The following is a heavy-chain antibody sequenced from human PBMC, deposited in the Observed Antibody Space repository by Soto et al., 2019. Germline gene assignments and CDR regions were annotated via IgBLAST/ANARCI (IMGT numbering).Heavy chain of an antibody. J-gene: IGHJ3*01. Sequence: EVQLLESGGGLVQPGGSQRLSCAASGFTFSSYAMSWVRQVPGKGLEWVKLISGSGGVTDYADSVKGRFTVSRDNSKNTMYLELNSLTAGDTAIYYCAKIHSGSSEDAFDVWGQGTVVTVSS. CDR1: GFTFSSYA. V-gene: IGHV3-23*01. CDR3: AKIHSGSSEDAFDV. D-gene: IGHD6-19*01. CDR2: ISGSGGVT.